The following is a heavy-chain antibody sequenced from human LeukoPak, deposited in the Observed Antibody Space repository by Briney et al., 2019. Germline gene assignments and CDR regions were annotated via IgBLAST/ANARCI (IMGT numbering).Heavy chain of an antibody. CDR2: ISEDGGTT. Sequence: GGSLTLSCPPSGFTFSSYAMSGVGQAPGKGREWVSGISEDGGTTFYADSVKGRYTITRDNSKNTLYVQVNSLRAEDTAVDYCANNYGDYDYWGQGTLVTVSS. V-gene: IGHV3-23*01. CDR1: GFTFSSYA. J-gene: IGHJ4*02. D-gene: IGHD4-17*01. CDR3: ANNYGDYDY.